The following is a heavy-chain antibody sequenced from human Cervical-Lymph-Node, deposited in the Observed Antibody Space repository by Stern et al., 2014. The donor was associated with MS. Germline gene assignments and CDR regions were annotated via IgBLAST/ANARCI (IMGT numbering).Heavy chain of an antibody. CDR1: GFTFSDYY. CDR2: VRDKPNSFTT. V-gene: IGHV3-72*01. J-gene: IGHJ4*02. Sequence: QLVQSGGGLVQPGGSLRLSCAASGFTFSDYYMDWVRQAPGKGLEWVGRVRDKPNSFTTEYAASVKGRFTISRDDSKDMLYLQMNSLKSEDTAVYYCGRSRRGIYHFDYWGQGTLVTVSS. CDR3: GRSRRGIYHFDY. D-gene: IGHD3-16*01.